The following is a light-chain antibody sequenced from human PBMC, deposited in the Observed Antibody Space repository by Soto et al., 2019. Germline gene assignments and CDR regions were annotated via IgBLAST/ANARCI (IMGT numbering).Light chain of an antibody. CDR3: QSYESSLSNWV. V-gene: IGLV1-40*01. CDR2: GNN. CDR1: SSNIGAGYD. J-gene: IGLJ3*02. Sequence: QSVLTQPPSVSGAPGQRVTISCTGSSSNIGAGYDVHWYQQLPGTAPKLLIYGNNKRPSGVPDRCSGSKSGTSASLAITGLQAEVEADYYCQSYESSLSNWVFGGGTKLTVL.